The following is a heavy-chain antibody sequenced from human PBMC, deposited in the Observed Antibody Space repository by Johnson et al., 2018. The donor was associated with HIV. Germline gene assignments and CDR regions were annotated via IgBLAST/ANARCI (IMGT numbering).Heavy chain of an antibody. CDR3: ARERSYSSSWYGDAFDI. CDR1: GFTFSNAW. J-gene: IGHJ3*02. Sequence: EVQLVESGGGLVKPGGSLRLSCAASGFTFSNAWMSWVRQAPGKGLEWVGRIKSKTDGGTTDYAAPVKGRFTISRDNSKNTLYLQMNSLRAEDTAVYYCARERSYSSSWYGDAFDIWGQGTMVTVSS. CDR2: IKSKTDGGTT. V-gene: IGHV3-15*01. D-gene: IGHD6-13*01.